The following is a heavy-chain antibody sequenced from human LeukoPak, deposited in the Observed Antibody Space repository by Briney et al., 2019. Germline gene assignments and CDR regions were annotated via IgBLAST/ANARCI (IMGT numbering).Heavy chain of an antibody. CDR3: ARRAGDYSHPYDY. J-gene: IGHJ4*02. Sequence: PGGSLRLSCAASGFTFSNYGMHWVRQAPGKGLEWVAFIRYDGSNKYYADSVKGRFTISRDNSKNTLYLQMNSLRAEDTAVYYCARRAGDYSHPYDYWGQGTLVTVSS. CDR2: IRYDGSNK. V-gene: IGHV3-30*02. D-gene: IGHD3-22*01. CDR1: GFTFSNYG.